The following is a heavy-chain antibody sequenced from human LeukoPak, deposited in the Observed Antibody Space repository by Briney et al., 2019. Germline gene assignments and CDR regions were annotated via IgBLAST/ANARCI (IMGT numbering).Heavy chain of an antibody. V-gene: IGHV1-18*04. CDR2: ISAYNGNT. CDR1: GGTFSNYG. CDR3: ARDLKWVSGAYDAFDI. D-gene: IGHD2-8*02. Sequence: ASVKVSCKASGGTFSNYGISWVRQAPGQGLEWMGWISAYNGNTNYAQKLQGRVTITADKSTSTAYMELSSLRSEDTAVYYCARDLKWVSGAYDAFDIWGQGTMVTASS. J-gene: IGHJ3*02.